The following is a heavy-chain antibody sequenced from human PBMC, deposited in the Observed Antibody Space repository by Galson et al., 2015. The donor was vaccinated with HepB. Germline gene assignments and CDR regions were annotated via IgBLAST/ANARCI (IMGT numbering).Heavy chain of an antibody. CDR1: GGTFSSYS. D-gene: IGHD2-15*01. V-gene: IGHV1-69*01. CDR2: IIPIYGTV. Sequence: SCKASGGTFSSYSISWVRQAPGQGLEWMGGIIPIYGTVNYAQKFLGRITITADGSTSTAYMELSSLRSEDTAVYYCARVGGRLGYCSGGTCSNWFDPWGQGTLVTVFS. CDR3: ARVGGRLGYCSGGTCSNWFDP. J-gene: IGHJ5*02.